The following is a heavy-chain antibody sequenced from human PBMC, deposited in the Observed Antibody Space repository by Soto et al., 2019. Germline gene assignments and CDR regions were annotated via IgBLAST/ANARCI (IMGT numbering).Heavy chain of an antibody. CDR3: AGRGGGGLDS. D-gene: IGHD3-16*01. V-gene: IGHV3-33*01. CDR1: GFTFSSYG. J-gene: IGHJ4*02. CDR2: IWYDGSNK. Sequence: QVQLVESGGGVVQPGRSLRLSCAASGFTFSSYGMHWVRQAPGKGLEWVAVIWYDGSNKYYADSVKGRFTISRDNSKNPLYLQRTSRRAEDAGVYSCAGRGGGGLDSGGPGPLVTVSP.